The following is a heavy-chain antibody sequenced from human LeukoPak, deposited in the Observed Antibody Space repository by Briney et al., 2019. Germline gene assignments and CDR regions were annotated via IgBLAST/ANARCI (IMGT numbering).Heavy chain of an antibody. CDR3: AKDRGCSGGSCYFPYYYYGMDV. J-gene: IGHJ6*02. D-gene: IGHD2-15*01. V-gene: IGHV3-9*01. CDR2: ISWNSGSI. CDR1: GFTFDDYA. Sequence: GGSLRLSCAASGFTFDDYAMHWVRHAPGKGLEWVSGISWNSGSIGYADSVKGRFTISRDNAKNSLYLQMNSLRAEDTALYYCAKDRGCSGGSCYFPYYYYGMDVWGQGTTVTVSS.